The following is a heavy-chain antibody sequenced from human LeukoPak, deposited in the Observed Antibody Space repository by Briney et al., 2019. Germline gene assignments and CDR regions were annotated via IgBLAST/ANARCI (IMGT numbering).Heavy chain of an antibody. CDR3: ASLVVPAAMGAFDI. Sequence: PGGSLRLSCAASGFTFSSYTMNWVRQAPGKGLEWVSSISSSSSSYIYYADSVKGRFTISRDNAKNSLYLQMNSLRAEDTAVYYCASLVVPAAMGAFDIWGQGTMVTVSS. V-gene: IGHV3-21*01. CDR1: GFTFSSYT. CDR2: ISSSSSSYI. J-gene: IGHJ3*02. D-gene: IGHD2-2*01.